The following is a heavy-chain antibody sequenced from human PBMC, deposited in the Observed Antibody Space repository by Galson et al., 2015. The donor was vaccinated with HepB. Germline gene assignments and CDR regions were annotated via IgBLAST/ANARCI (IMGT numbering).Heavy chain of an antibody. J-gene: IGHJ4*02. V-gene: IGHV3-30*04. CDR2: ISDDGSNK. CDR1: GFTFSSYA. D-gene: IGHD3-10*01. CDR3: ARGRMVLEH. Sequence: SLRLSCAASGFTFSSYAMHGVRQAPGKGLEWVAVISDDGSNKYYADSVKGRFTISRDNSKNTLYLQMNSLRAEDTAVYYCARGRMVLEHWGQGALVTVSS.